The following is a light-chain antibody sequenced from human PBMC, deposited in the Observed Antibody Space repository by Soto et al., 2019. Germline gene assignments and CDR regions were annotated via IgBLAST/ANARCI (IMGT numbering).Light chain of an antibody. Sequence: TQSPATLSVSPGERATLSCRASQSVSDYLAWYQQKPGQAPRLLIHSASSRATGIPDRFSGSGSGADFTLTISRLEPEDFAVYYCHQHAVSPLTFGGGTKVDI. CDR1: QSVSDY. CDR3: HQHAVSPLT. J-gene: IGKJ4*01. CDR2: SAS. V-gene: IGKV3-20*01.